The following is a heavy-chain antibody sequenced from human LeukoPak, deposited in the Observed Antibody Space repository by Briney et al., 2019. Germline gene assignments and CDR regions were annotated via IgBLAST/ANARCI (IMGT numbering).Heavy chain of an antibody. CDR2: ISAYNGNT. D-gene: IGHD5-18*01. CDR1: GYTFTTYG. J-gene: IGHJ4*02. CDR3: AREGARGYSYGPDY. Sequence: ASGKVSCKASGYTFTTYGISWVRQAPGQGLEWMGWISAYNGNTTYAQKLQGRVTMTTDTSTSTAYMELRSLRSDDTAVYYCAREGARGYSYGPDYWGQGTLVTVSS. V-gene: IGHV1-18*01.